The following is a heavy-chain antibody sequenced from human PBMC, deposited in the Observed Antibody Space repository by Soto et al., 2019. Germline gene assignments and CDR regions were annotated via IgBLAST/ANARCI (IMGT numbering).Heavy chain of an antibody. Sequence: PSETLSLTCAVSGGSISSGGYSWSWIRQPPGKGLEWIGYIYHSGSTYYNPSLESRVTISVDRSKNQFSLKLSSVTAADTAVYYCARATYYYDSSGYPPHWYFDLWGRGTLVTVSS. J-gene: IGHJ2*01. D-gene: IGHD3-22*01. CDR3: ARATYYYDSSGYPPHWYFDL. CDR1: GGSISSGGYS. V-gene: IGHV4-30-2*01. CDR2: IYHSGST.